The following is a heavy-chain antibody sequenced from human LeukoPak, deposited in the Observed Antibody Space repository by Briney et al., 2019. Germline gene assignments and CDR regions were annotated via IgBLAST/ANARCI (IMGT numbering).Heavy chain of an antibody. CDR2: ISGSGGST. CDR3: AKAAGTIFGVYYYMDV. J-gene: IGHJ6*03. CDR1: GFTFSSYA. Sequence: HPGGSLRLSCAASGFTFSSYAMSWVRQAPGKGLEWVSAISGSGGSTYYADSVKGRFTISRDNSKNTLYLQMNSLRAEDTAVYYCAKAAGTIFGVYYYMDVWGKGTTVTVSS. D-gene: IGHD3-3*01. V-gene: IGHV3-23*01.